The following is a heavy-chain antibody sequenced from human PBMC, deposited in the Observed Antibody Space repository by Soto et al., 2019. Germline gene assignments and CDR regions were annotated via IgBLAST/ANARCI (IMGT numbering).Heavy chain of an antibody. J-gene: IGHJ6*02. Sequence: PEESRKISCKGSGYSFTSYWIGWVRQMPGKGLEWMGIIYPGDSDTRYSPSFQGRVTISADKSISTAYLQWSSLKASDTAMYYCARHYCSSTSCYPVYYYYYGMDVWGQGTTVTVSS. V-gene: IGHV5-51*01. CDR2: IYPGDSDT. CDR3: ARHYCSSTSCYPVYYYYYGMDV. CDR1: GYSFTSYW. D-gene: IGHD2-2*01.